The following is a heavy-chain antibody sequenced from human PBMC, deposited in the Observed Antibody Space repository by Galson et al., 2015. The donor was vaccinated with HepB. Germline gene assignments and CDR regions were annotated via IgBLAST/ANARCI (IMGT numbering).Heavy chain of an antibody. V-gene: IGHV3-33*06. Sequence: SLRLSCAASGFTFRSFGMHWVRQAPGEGLEWLAVIWYDGSKKYYTDSVKGRFTISIDTSKNTLYLQMDSLRVEDTAVYYCAKEALPDYGGVTGFHFWGQGTLVTVSS. CDR1: GFTFRSFG. CDR2: IWYDGSKK. J-gene: IGHJ4*02. D-gene: IGHD4-23*01. CDR3: AKEALPDYGGVTGFHF.